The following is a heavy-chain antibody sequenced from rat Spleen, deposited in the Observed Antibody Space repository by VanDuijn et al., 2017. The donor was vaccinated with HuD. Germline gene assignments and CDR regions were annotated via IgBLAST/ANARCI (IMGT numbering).Heavy chain of an antibody. J-gene: IGHJ2*01. Sequence: EVQLVETGGGLVQPGRSLKLSCVAAGFTFSKYWMYWVRRAPGKGLAWVSSISSDGFNTYYPDSVKGRFTISRANSENTVQLQMNSLRSEDTATYYCAVAGYGYWGQGVMVTVSS. CDR1: GFTFSKYW. CDR3: AVAGYGY. D-gene: IGHD4-3*01. V-gene: IGHV5-58*01. CDR2: ISSDGFNT.